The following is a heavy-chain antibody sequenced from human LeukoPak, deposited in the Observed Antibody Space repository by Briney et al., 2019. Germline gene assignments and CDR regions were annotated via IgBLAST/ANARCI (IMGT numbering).Heavy chain of an antibody. CDR3: ARSPPFTMIVVDPYYYYGMDV. Sequence: ASVKVSCKASGYTFTGYYMHWVRQAPGQGLEWMGWINPNSGGTNYAQEFQGRVTMTRDTSISTAYMELSRLRSDDTAVYYCARSPPFTMIVVDPYYYYGMDVWGQGTTVTVSS. V-gene: IGHV1-2*02. CDR2: INPNSGGT. CDR1: GYTFTGYY. D-gene: IGHD3-22*01. J-gene: IGHJ6*02.